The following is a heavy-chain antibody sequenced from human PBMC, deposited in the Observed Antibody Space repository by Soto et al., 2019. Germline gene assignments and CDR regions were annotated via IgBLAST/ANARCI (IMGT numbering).Heavy chain of an antibody. V-gene: IGHV3-30*18. J-gene: IGHJ4*02. CDR1: GFTFSNYC. D-gene: IGHD2-15*01. CDR3: AKDGAPRYCSRSSCHPAGAY. Sequence: GGSLRLSCAGSGFTFSNYCLHWVRQAPGKGLDWVSFISFDGSHKYYADSVKGRFTISRDNSNNMLYLQMDSLTTEDTAVYYCAKDGAPRYCSRSSCHPAGAYWGQGTLVTVSS. CDR2: ISFDGSHK.